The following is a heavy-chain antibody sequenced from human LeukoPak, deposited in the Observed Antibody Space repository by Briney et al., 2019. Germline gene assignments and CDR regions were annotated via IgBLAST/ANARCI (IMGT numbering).Heavy chain of an antibody. Sequence: SETLSLTCTVSGAAISSYYWSWIRQPPGKGLEWIGYIHTSGKTESNPPLKSRVTMSVDTSKNEVSLKLRSVAAADTALYYCARGHFDSSGYSNPIDSWGQGILVTVSS. D-gene: IGHD3-22*01. CDR1: GAAISSYY. J-gene: IGHJ4*02. CDR2: IHTSGKT. CDR3: ARGHFDSSGYSNPIDS. V-gene: IGHV4-4*09.